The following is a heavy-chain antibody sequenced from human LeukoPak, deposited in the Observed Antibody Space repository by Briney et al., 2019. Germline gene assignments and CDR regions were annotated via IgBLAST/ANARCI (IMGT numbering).Heavy chain of an antibody. J-gene: IGHJ5*02. CDR2: INSDGSST. CDR1: GFSFSDYN. CDR3: ARALFLGDWFDP. Sequence: PGGSLRLSCAASGFSFSDYNMHWVRQAPGKGLVWVSRINSDGSSTSYADSVKGRFTISRDNAKSTLYLQMNSLRAEDTAVYYCARALFLGDWFDPWGQGTLVTVSS. V-gene: IGHV3-74*01. D-gene: IGHD3-16*01.